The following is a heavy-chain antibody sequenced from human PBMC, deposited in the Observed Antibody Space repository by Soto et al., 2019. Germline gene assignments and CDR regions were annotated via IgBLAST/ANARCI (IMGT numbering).Heavy chain of an antibody. V-gene: IGHV4-59*01. CDR3: ARDRSRIQLPSLYYYYYGMDV. J-gene: IGHJ6*02. D-gene: IGHD5-18*01. CDR1: GGSISSYY. CDR2: IYYSGST. Sequence: SETLSLTCTVSGGSISSYYWSWIRRPPGKGLEWIGYIYYSGSTNYNPSLKSRVTISVDTSKNQFSLKLSSVTAADTAVYYCARDRSRIQLPSLYYYYYGMDVWGQGTTVTVSS.